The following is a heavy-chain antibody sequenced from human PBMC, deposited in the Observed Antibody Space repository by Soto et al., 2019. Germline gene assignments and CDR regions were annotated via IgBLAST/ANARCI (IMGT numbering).Heavy chain of an antibody. D-gene: IGHD3-22*01. CDR1: EFTFDDYA. V-gene: IGHV3-9*01. CDR2: ISWNSGSI. J-gene: IGHJ4*02. CDR3: AKGYYYDSSGPTNY. Sequence: SLRLSYAASEFTFDDYAMHWVLKAPGKGLEWVSGISWNSGSIVYAGSVKGRFTISRDNAKNSLYLQMNSLRGEDTALYYCAKGYYYDSSGPTNYWGQGTLVTVSS.